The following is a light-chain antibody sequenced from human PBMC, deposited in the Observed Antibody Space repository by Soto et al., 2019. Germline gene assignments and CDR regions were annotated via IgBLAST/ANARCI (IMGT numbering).Light chain of an antibody. CDR1: RSFASSY. J-gene: IGKJ1*01. CDR2: AAS. V-gene: IGKV3-20*01. CDR3: LQYGSSVWT. Sequence: EIVLTQSPVTLSLSPGERATLSCRASRSFASSYLGWYQQKPGQAPRLLIYAASTRATGIPDRFSGSGSATDFTLTIPRLEPEDFAVYYCLQYGSSVWTFGQGTKVDIK.